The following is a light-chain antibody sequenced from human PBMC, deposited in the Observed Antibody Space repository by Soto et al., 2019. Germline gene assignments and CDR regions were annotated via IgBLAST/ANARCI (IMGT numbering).Light chain of an antibody. Sequence: EIVLTQSPATLSSFPGDRVTLSCRASQYINTRLAWYQHRPGQAPRLLIYQTSIRAAGIPARFGASGSGTDFTLTISCLQSEDFATYYCQQYYSYPLTFGQGTKVDIK. J-gene: IGKJ1*01. CDR2: QTS. CDR1: QYINTR. V-gene: IGKV3D-15*01. CDR3: QQYYSYPLT.